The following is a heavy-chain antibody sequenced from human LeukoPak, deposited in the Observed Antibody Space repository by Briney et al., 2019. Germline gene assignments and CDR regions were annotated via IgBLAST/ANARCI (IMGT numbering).Heavy chain of an antibody. Sequence: PGGSLRLSCAASGFTFSSYGMHWVRQAPGKGLEWVAVISYDGSNKYYADSVKGRFTISRDNSKNTLYLQMNSLRAEDTAVYYCARGVGNEGLTIWGQGTLVTVSS. CDR2: ISYDGSNK. J-gene: IGHJ3*02. CDR1: GFTFSSYG. D-gene: IGHD1-26*01. CDR3: ARGVGNEGLTI. V-gene: IGHV3-30*03.